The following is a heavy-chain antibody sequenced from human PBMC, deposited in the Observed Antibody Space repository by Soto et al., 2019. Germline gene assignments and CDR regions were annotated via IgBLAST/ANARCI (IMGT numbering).Heavy chain of an antibody. Sequence: SETLSLTCTVSGGSVSSYYWSWIRQPPGKGLEWIGYIYYSGSTNYNPSLKSRVTISVDTSKNQFSLKLSSVTAADTAVYYCAREASYYDFWSGYQPHAFDIWGQGTMVTVSS. D-gene: IGHD3-3*01. J-gene: IGHJ3*02. V-gene: IGHV4-59*02. CDR1: GGSVSSYY. CDR2: IYYSGST. CDR3: AREASYYDFWSGYQPHAFDI.